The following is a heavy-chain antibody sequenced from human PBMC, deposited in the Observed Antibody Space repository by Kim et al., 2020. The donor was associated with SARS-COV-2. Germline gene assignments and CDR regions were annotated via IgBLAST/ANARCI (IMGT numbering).Heavy chain of an antibody. Sequence: DSVKGRFTSSRDNAKNSLYLQMNSLRAEDTALYHCARERRAVAGTIWFDPWGQGTLVTVSS. D-gene: IGHD6-19*01. V-gene: IGHV3-20*01. J-gene: IGHJ5*02. CDR3: ARERRAVAGTIWFDP.